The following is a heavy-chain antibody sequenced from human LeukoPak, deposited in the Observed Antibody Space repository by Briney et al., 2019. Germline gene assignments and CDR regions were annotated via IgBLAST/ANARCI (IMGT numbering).Heavy chain of an antibody. CDR3: AKDPFRGVAVYAFDI. Sequence: GGSLRLSCAASGFTFTNYWMHWVRQAPGKGLVWVSRIDIGGTGTSYADSVKGRFTISRDNAKNSLYLQMNSLRAEDTALYYCAKDPFRGVAVYAFDIWGQGTMVTVSS. CDR1: GFTFTNYW. V-gene: IGHV3-74*01. J-gene: IGHJ3*02. CDR2: IDIGGTGT. D-gene: IGHD6-19*01.